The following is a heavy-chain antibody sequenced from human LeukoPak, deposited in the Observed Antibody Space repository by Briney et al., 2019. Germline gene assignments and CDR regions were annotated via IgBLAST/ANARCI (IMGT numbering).Heavy chain of an antibody. Sequence: PSETLSLTCAVYGGSFSGYYWSWIRQPPGKGLEWIGEINHSGSTNYNPSLKSRVTISVDTSKNQFSLKLSSVTAADTAVYYCARGGDGYNLPYGMDVWGQGTTVTVSS. CDR2: INHSGST. V-gene: IGHV4-34*01. CDR3: ARGGDGYNLPYGMDV. D-gene: IGHD5-24*01. J-gene: IGHJ6*02. CDR1: GGSFSGYY.